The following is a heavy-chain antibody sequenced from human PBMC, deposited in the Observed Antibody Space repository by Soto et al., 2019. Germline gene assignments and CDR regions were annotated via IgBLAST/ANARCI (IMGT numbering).Heavy chain of an antibody. Sequence: GGSLRLSCAASGFTFRIYAMHWVRQAPGKGLEWAAVISYDGSNKYYADSVKGRFTISRDNSKNTVYLQLNSLRGEDTAVYYCARTQRPSYYDFWNAYDSEYYFYGMDVWGQGTTVTVSS. CDR3: ARTQRPSYYDFWNAYDSEYYFYGMDV. J-gene: IGHJ6*02. V-gene: IGHV3-30-3*01. CDR1: GFTFRIYA. D-gene: IGHD3-3*01. CDR2: ISYDGSNK.